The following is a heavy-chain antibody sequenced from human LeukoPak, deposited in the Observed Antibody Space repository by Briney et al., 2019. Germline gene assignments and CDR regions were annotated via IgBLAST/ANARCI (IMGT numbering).Heavy chain of an antibody. CDR3: ARTTEGYCSSACCFGFSYSYYMDV. D-gene: IGHD2-2*01. J-gene: IGHJ6*03. V-gene: IGHV4-59*01. CDR2: IYYSGST. Sequence: SETLSLTCTVSGDSINNYYWSWIRQPPVKGLEWIGYIYYSGSTNYNPSLKSRVTISVDTSKNQFSLKLSSVIAADTAVYYCARTTEGYCSSACCFGFSYSYYMDVWGKGTTVTVSS. CDR1: GDSINNYY.